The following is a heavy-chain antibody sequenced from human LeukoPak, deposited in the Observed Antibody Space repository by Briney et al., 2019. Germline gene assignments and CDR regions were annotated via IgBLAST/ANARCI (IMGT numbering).Heavy chain of an antibody. CDR1: GFDFNNYV. V-gene: IGHV3-30*18. Sequence: GGSLRLSCAASGFDFNNYVIHWVRQAPGKGLEWVTIYSSGGKHPYSADSVKGRFTPSRDNSKNTLYLQMNSLRAEDTAVYYCAKSPGYSSSWYDYWGQGTLVTVSS. D-gene: IGHD6-13*01. CDR2: YSSGGKHP. J-gene: IGHJ4*02. CDR3: AKSPGYSSSWYDY.